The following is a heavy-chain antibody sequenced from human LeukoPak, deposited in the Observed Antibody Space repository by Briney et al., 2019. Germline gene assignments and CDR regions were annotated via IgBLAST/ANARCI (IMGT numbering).Heavy chain of an antibody. Sequence: GGSLRLSCVASGFTFSNYGIHWVRQAPGKGLEWVAVISYDGTYKHYADSVKGRFTISRDNSKNTLYLQMNSLRAEDTAVYYCAKLDGYNYFDYWGQGTLVTVSS. CDR3: AKLDGYNYFDY. J-gene: IGHJ4*02. D-gene: IGHD5-24*01. V-gene: IGHV3-30*18. CDR2: ISYDGTYK. CDR1: GFTFSNYG.